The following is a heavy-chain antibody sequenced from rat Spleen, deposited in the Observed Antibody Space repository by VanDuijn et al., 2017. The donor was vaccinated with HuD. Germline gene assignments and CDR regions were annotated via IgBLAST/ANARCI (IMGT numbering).Heavy chain of an antibody. CDR3: ARHPDYSNYFDY. V-gene: IGHV5-29*01. Sequence: EVQLVESDGGLVQPGRSLKLSCAASGFTFSDYYMAWVRQAPTKGLEWVATFSYDGRSTYYRDSVKGRFTISRDNAKSTLFLQMDSLRSEDTATYYCARHPDYSNYFDYWGQGVMVTVSS. CDR1: GFTFSDYY. D-gene: IGHD1-1*01. CDR2: FSYDGRST. J-gene: IGHJ2*01.